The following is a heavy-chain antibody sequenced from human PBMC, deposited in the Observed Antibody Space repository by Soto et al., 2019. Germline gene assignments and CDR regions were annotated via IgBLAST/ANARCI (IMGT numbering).Heavy chain of an antibody. Sequence: QLQLQESGPGLVKPSETPSRTCTVSGGSISSSSYYWGWIRQPPGKGLEWIGSIYYSGSTYYNPSLKIRVTVTVDKSKKYFYQKLSSVAGADTAVYCCASYRYYDFWSGYRNWFDPWGQGTLVTVSS. CDR2: IYYSGST. D-gene: IGHD3-3*01. CDR3: ASYRYYDFWSGYRNWFDP. J-gene: IGHJ5*02. CDR1: GGSISSSSYY. V-gene: IGHV4-39*05.